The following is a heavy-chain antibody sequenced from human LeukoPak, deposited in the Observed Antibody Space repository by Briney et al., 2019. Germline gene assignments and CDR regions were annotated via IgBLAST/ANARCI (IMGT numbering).Heavy chain of an antibody. Sequence: GRSLRLSCAASGFTFSSYAMHWVRQAPGKGLEWVAVISYDGSNKYYADSVKGRFTISRDNSKNTLYLQMNSLRAEDTAVYYCARGESGTLYYYYGMDVWGQGTTVTVSS. CDR3: ARGESGTLYYYYGMDV. J-gene: IGHJ6*02. V-gene: IGHV3-30-3*01. CDR1: GFTFSSYA. D-gene: IGHD1-1*01. CDR2: ISYDGSNK.